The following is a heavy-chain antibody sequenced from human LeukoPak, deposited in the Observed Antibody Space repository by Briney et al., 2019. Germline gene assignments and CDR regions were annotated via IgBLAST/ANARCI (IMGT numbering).Heavy chain of an antibody. CDR3: AKDQGYSGYDGAFDI. D-gene: IGHD5-12*01. CDR2: ISSSSSYI. CDR1: GFTFSSYS. Sequence: GGSLRLSCAASGFTFSSYSMNWVRQAPGKGLEWVSSISSSSSYIYYADSVKGRFTISRDNAKNSLYLQMNSLRAEDTALYYCAKDQGYSGYDGAFDIWGQGTMVTVSS. J-gene: IGHJ3*02. V-gene: IGHV3-21*04.